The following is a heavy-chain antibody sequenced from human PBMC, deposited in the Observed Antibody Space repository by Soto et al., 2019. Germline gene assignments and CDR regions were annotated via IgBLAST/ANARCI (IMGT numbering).Heavy chain of an antibody. CDR3: ARDHARLRTAGGYFDY. Sequence: EVQLVESGGGLVQPGGSLRLSCAASGFTVSSNYMSWVRQAPGKGLEWVSVIYSGGSTYYADSVKGRFTISRDNSKNTLYLQMNSLRAEDTAVYYCARDHARLRTAGGYFDYWGQGTLVTVSS. CDR1: GFTVSSNY. J-gene: IGHJ4*02. V-gene: IGHV3-66*01. CDR2: IYSGGST. D-gene: IGHD4-17*01.